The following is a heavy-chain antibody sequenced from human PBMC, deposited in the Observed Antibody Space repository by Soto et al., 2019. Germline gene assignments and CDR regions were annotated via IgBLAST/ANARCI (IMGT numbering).Heavy chain of an antibody. CDR3: ATDIHATWLLNS. CDR2: IYSDGSHQ. D-gene: IGHD2-2*02. CDR1: GFTFSTYG. J-gene: IGHJ5*02. V-gene: IGHV3-30*12. Sequence: HPGGSLRLSCAASGFTFSTYGMHWVRQAPGKGLEWVAVIYSDGSHQYYADSVKGRFTISRDNSKNTLYLQMDSLRAEDTSLYLCATDIHATWLLNSWGQGTWVTVSS.